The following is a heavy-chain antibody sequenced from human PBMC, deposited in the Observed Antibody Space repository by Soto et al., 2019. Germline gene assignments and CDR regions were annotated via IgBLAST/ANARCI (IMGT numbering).Heavy chain of an antibody. Sequence: SVKVSCKASGFTFTSSAMQWVRQARGQRLEWIGWIVVGSGNTNYAQKFQERVTITRDMSTSTAYMELSSLRSEDTAVYYCAAADCSSTSCYVLGACDIGGEGAMVAV. CDR3: AAADCSSTSCYVLGACDI. D-gene: IGHD2-2*01. CDR1: GFTFTSSA. J-gene: IGHJ3*02. V-gene: IGHV1-58*02. CDR2: IVVGSGNT.